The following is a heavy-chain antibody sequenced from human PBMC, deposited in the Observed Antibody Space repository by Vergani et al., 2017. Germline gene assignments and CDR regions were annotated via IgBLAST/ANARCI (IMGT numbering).Heavy chain of an antibody. J-gene: IGHJ6*03. CDR1: GFTFSDYY. Sequence: QVQLVESGGGLVKPGGSLRLSCAASGFTFSDYYMSWIRQAPGKGLEWVSYISSSGSTIYYADSVKGRFTISRDNAKNSLYLQMNSLRAEDTAVYYCARDYDFWSGYYSHYYYYMDVWGKGTTVTVSS. CDR2: ISSSGSTI. D-gene: IGHD3-3*01. CDR3: ARDYDFWSGYYSHYYYYMDV. V-gene: IGHV3-11*01.